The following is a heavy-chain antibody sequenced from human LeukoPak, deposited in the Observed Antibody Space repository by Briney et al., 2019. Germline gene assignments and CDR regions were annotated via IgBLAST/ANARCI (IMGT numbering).Heavy chain of an antibody. CDR2: ISSSSAIT. CDR3: ATEKYSSSSLDY. CDR1: GFTFTTYN. D-gene: IGHD6-6*01. J-gene: IGHJ4*02. V-gene: IGHV3-48*01. Sequence: PGGSLRLSCAASGFTFTTYNINWVRQAPGKGLEWVSYISSSSAITYYADSVKGRFTISRDNAKNSLYLQMNSLRAEDTAVYYCATEKYSSSSLDYWGQGTLVTVSS.